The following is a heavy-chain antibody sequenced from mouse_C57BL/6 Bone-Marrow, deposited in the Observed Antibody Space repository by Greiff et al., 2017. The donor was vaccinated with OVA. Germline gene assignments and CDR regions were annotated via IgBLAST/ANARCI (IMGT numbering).Heavy chain of an antibody. Sequence: EVQLVESGPGLVKPSQSLSLTCSVTGYSITSGYYWNWIRQFPGNKLEWMGYISYDGSNNYNPSLKNRISITRDTSKNQFFLKLNSVTTEDTATYYCARRRWLLLFDYWGQGTTLTVSS. D-gene: IGHD2-3*01. CDR2: ISYDGSN. J-gene: IGHJ2*01. V-gene: IGHV3-6*01. CDR1: GYSITSGYY. CDR3: ARRRWLLLFDY.